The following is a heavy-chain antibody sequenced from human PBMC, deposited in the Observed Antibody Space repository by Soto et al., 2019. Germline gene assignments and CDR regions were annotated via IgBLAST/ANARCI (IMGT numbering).Heavy chain of an antibody. CDR3: ARPIVGAIKGVYYYYGMDV. V-gene: IGHV1-69*01. CDR1: GGTFSSYA. D-gene: IGHD1-26*01. CDR2: IIPIFGTA. J-gene: IGHJ6*02. Sequence: QVQLVQSGAEVKKPGSSVKVSCKASGGTFSSYAISWVRQAPGQGLEWMGGIIPIFGTANYAQKFQGRVTITADESTSKAYMELSSLRSEDTAVYYCARPIVGAIKGVYYYYGMDVWGQGTTVTVSS.